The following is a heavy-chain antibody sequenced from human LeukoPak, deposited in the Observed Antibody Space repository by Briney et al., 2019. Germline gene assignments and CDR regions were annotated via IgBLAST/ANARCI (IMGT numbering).Heavy chain of an antibody. Sequence: GGSLRLSCVASGFTFSKYTMRVGQAPGKGLEWVSCIYGGGSGSTFYAESVKGRFTISRDNSKNTLYLQMNSLRDEDTAIYYCAKDFTPDGVWDIDYWGRGTLITVSS. D-gene: IGHD4-17*01. CDR3: AKDFTPDGVWDIDY. V-gene: IGHV3-23*01. J-gene: IGHJ4*02. CDR1: GFTFSKYT. CDR2: IYGGGSGST.